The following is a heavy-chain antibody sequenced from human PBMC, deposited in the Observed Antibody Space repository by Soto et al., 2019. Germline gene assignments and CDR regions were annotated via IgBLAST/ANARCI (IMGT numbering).Heavy chain of an antibody. Sequence: QVQLVQSGAEVKKPGSSLKVSRKASGGTSSSYTISWVRQAPGQALEWMGRIITLLGIANYAQKLQGRVTIAADKSTSTAYMELSSLRSEDTDVYYCAGDLWYCTNGVCLDRGYLGQGTLVNVSS. V-gene: IGHV1-69*08. CDR3: AGDLWYCTNGVCLDRGY. CDR1: GGTSSSYT. CDR2: IITLLGIA. D-gene: IGHD2-8*01. J-gene: IGHJ4*02.